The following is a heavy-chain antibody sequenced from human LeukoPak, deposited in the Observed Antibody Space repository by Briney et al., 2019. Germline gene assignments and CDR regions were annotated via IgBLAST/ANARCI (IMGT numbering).Heavy chain of an antibody. CDR2: ISAYNGNT. J-gene: IGHJ5*02. Sequence: ASVKVSCKASGYTFTSYGISWVRQAPGQGLEWMGWISAYNGNTNYAQKLQGRVTMTTDTSTSTAYMELRSLRSDDTAVYYCARSNPARSSPILSAWFDPWGQGTLVTVSS. CDR3: ARSNPARSSPILSAWFDP. V-gene: IGHV1-18*01. D-gene: IGHD6-13*01. CDR1: GYTFTSYG.